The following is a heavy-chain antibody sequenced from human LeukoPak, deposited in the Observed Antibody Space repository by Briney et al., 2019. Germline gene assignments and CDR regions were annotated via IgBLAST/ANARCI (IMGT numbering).Heavy chain of an antibody. V-gene: IGHV4-31*03. CDR1: GGSVSSGAY. Sequence: SETLSLTCTVSGGSVSSGAYWSWIRQHPEKGLEWIGYIYYSGGTYSSPSLKSRVTISVDTSKNQFSLKLTSVTAADTAVYYCANLYGDYVFDAGYWGQGTLVTVSS. CDR3: ANLYGDYVFDAGY. J-gene: IGHJ4*02. D-gene: IGHD4-17*01. CDR2: IYYSGGT.